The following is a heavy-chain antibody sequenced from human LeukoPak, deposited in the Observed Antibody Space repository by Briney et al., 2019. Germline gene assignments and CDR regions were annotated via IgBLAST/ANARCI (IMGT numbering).Heavy chain of an antibody. CDR1: GYTFTGYY. CDR2: INPNSGGT. Sequence: ASVKVSCKASGYTFTGYYMHWVRQAPGQGLEWMGWINPNSGGTNYAQKFQCRVTMTRDTSITTAYMELSRLRSDDTAVYYCARDRGGSYFWFDPWGQGTLVTVSS. J-gene: IGHJ5*02. V-gene: IGHV1-2*02. CDR3: ARDRGGSYFWFDP. D-gene: IGHD1-26*01.